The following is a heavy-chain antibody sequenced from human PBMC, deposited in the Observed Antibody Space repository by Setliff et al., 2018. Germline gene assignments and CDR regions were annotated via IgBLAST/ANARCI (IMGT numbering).Heavy chain of an antibody. D-gene: IGHD2-21*01. CDR1: GGSISSGGYY. Sequence: SETLSLTCTVSGGSISSGGYYWTRIRQHPGRGLEWIGYIYYSGSTYYSPSLKSRLSISVDTSKNQFSLKLSSVTAVDTAVYYCATGAYLDVRGKGTAVTVSS. J-gene: IGHJ6*04. V-gene: IGHV4-31*03. CDR2: IYYSGST. CDR3: ATGAYLDV.